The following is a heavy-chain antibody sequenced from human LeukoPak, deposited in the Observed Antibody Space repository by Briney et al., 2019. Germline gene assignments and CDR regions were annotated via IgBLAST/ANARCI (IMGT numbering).Heavy chain of an antibody. V-gene: IGHV3-30-3*01. CDR1: GFTFSSYA. CDR3: ARALRPSTVTNPPYYYYGMDV. Sequence: GGSLRLSCAASGFTFSSYAMHWVRQAPGKGLEWVAVISYDGSNKYYADSVKGRFTISRDNSKNTLYLQMNSLRAEGTAVYYCARALRPSTVTNPPYYYYGMDVWGQGTTVTVSS. CDR2: ISYDGSNK. D-gene: IGHD4-17*01. J-gene: IGHJ6*02.